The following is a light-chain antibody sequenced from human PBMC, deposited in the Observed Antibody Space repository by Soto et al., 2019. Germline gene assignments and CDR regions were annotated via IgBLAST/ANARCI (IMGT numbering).Light chain of an antibody. CDR1: QSISFY. J-gene: IGKJ5*01. CDR3: QQSYSIPIT. Sequence: DSQMTQSPSSLSASVGDRVTITCRASQSISFYLNWYQQKPGKAHKVLIYAASNLQSGVPSRFSVSGSGTDFTLTISSLQPEDFATYYCQQSYSIPITFGQGTRLEIK. CDR2: AAS. V-gene: IGKV1-39*01.